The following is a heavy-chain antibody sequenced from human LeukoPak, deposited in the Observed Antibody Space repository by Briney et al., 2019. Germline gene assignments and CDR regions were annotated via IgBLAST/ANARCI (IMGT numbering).Heavy chain of an antibody. CDR3: ARSLRSSSGDY. J-gene: IGHJ4*02. CDR1: GFTFSSYE. V-gene: IGHV3-48*03. CDR2: ISGSGSTI. Sequence: PGGSLRLSCAASGFTFSSYEMNWVRQAPGKGLEWVSHISGSGSTIFYADSVKGRFTISRDNAKNFLYLQMNSLRAEDTAVYYCARSLRSSSGDYWGQGTLVTVSS. D-gene: IGHD6-13*01.